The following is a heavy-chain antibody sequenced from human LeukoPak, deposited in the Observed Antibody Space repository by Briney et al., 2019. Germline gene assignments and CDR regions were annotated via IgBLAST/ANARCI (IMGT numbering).Heavy chain of an antibody. Sequence: ASVKVSCKASGYTFTGYYMHWVRQAPGQGLEWMGLINPNSGGTNYAQKFQGRVTMTRDTSISTAYMELSRLRSEDTAVYYCARVGTVTGGSDFDYWGQGTLVTVSS. CDR2: INPNSGGT. V-gene: IGHV1-2*02. D-gene: IGHD4-17*01. CDR3: ARVGTVTGGSDFDY. CDR1: GYTFTGYY. J-gene: IGHJ4*02.